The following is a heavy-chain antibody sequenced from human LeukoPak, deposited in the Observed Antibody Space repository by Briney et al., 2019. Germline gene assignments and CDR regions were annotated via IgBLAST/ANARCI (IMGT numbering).Heavy chain of an antibody. V-gene: IGHV3-7*01. CDR1: GFTFSSYW. J-gene: IGHJ4*02. Sequence: PGGSLRLSCAASGFTFSSYWMSWVRQAPGKGLEWVANIKQDGSEKYYVDSVKGRFTISRDNAKYSLYLQMNSLRAEDTAVYYCAVAAAGTIFDYWGQGTLVTVSS. D-gene: IGHD6-13*01. CDR2: IKQDGSEK. CDR3: AVAAAGTIFDY.